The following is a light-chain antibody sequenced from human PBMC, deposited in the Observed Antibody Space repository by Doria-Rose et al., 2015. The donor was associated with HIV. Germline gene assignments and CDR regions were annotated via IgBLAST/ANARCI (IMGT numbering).Light chain of an antibody. CDR1: QGLSNDC. CDR2: GAS. V-gene: IGKV3-20*01. J-gene: IGKJ4*01. Sequence: QGLSNDCLARYLQKPGRAPRLLIYGASNKAIGIPDRCSGSGSGTDFTLTSSRLEPEDFAVYYCQQYDSSPHTFGEGTKVEIK. CDR3: QQYDSSPHT.